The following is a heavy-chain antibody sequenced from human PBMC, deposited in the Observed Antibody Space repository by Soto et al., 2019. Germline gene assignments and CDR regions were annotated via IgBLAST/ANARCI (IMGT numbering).Heavy chain of an antibody. D-gene: IGHD5-12*01. CDR2: IIPIFGTA. Sequence: ASVKVSCKASGGTFSSYAISWVRQAPGQGLEWMGGIIPIFGTANYAQKFQGRVTITADESTSTAYMELSSLRSEDTAVYYCARGGRLRLDCFDPWGQGTLVTVSS. J-gene: IGHJ5*02. CDR1: GGTFSSYA. V-gene: IGHV1-69*13. CDR3: ARGGRLRLDCFDP.